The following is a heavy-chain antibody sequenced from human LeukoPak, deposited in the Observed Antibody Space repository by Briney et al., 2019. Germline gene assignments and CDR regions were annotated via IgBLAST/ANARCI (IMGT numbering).Heavy chain of an antibody. CDR2: ISPNSGGT. J-gene: IGHJ4*02. Sequence: PMASVKVSCKASGYTFTRHYMNWVRQAPGQGLEWMGWISPNSGGTNYAQKFQGRVTMTRDTSISTAYMELSRLRSDDTAVYYCARVYCSSTSCSHFDYWGQGTLVTVSS. CDR1: GYTFTRHY. CDR3: ARVYCSSTSCSHFDY. D-gene: IGHD2-2*01. V-gene: IGHV1-2*02.